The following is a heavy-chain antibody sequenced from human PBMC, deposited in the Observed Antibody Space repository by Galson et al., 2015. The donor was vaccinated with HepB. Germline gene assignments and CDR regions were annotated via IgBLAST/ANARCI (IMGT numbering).Heavy chain of an antibody. CDR2: IIPIFGTA. CDR3: ARGGQWLVGYYYYGMDV. V-gene: IGHV1-69*13. D-gene: IGHD6-19*01. Sequence: SVKVSCKASGGTFSSYAISWVRQAPGQGLEWMGGIIPIFGTANYAQKFQGRVTITADESTSTAYMELSSLRSEDTAMYYCARGGQWLVGYYYYGMDVWGQGTTVTVSS. J-gene: IGHJ6*02. CDR1: GGTFSSYA.